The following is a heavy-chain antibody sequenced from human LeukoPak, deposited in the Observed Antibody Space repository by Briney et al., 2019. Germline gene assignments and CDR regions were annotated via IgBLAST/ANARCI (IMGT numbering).Heavy chain of an antibody. J-gene: IGHJ5*02. CDR1: GYIFTGYY. Sequence: ASVKVSCKASGYIFTGYYMYWVRQAPGQGLEWMGWINPNSGGTNYAQKFQGRVTMTRDTSISTAYMELSRLRSDDTAVYYCARARSRNYGPDGWFDPWGQGTLVTVSS. CDR3: ARARSRNYGPDGWFDP. CDR2: INPNSGGT. V-gene: IGHV1-2*02. D-gene: IGHD1-7*01.